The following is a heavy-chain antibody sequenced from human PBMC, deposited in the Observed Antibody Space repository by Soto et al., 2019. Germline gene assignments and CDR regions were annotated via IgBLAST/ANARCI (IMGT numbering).Heavy chain of an antibody. D-gene: IGHD2-15*01. CDR2: IWYDGSNK. J-gene: IGHJ4*02. CDR1: GFTFSSYG. V-gene: IGHV3-33*01. CDR3: ARDGYCSGGXCYSVPVFDY. Sequence: GGSLRLSCAASGFTFSSYGMHWVRQAPGKGLEWVAVIWYDGSNKYYADSVKGRFTISRDNSKNTLYLQMNSLRAEDTAVYYCARDGYCSGGXCYSVPVFDYWGQGTLVTISS.